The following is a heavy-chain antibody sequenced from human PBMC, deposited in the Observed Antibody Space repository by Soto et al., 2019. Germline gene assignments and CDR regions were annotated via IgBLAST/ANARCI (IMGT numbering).Heavy chain of an antibody. V-gene: IGHV4-31*03. D-gene: IGHD4-17*01. CDR3: ATYDYGDFYFDD. CDR1: GGSITSHTHY. CDR2: IYFRGTT. J-gene: IGHJ4*02. Sequence: QVQLQESGPGLVKPSQTLSLTYTVSGGSITSHTHYWSWIRQHPGKGLEWIGNIYFRGTTYYNPSLESRVIISVDTSKNQFSLRLTSVTAADTAVYFCATYDYGDFYFDDWGQGTLVSVSS.